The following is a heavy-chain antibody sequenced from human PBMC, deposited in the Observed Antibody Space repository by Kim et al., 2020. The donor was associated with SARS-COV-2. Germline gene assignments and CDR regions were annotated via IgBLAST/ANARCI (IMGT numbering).Heavy chain of an antibody. CDR1: GFTFGDYA. V-gene: IGHV3-49*04. CDR2: ISSKAYGGTT. J-gene: IGHJ4*02. CDR3: TSAAYSGYDSRDY. D-gene: IGHD5-12*01. Sequence: GGSLRLSCTASGFTFGDYAMSWVRQAPGKGLEWVGFISSKAYGGTTEYAASVKGRFTIARDDSKSIAYLQMNRRKTEDTAVYYCTSAAYSGYDSRDYWGQGTLLSVSS.